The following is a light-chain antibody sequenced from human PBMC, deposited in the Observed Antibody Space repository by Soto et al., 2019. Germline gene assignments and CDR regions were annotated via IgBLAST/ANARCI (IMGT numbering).Light chain of an antibody. CDR1: NSNIGAGYD. Sequence: QSALTQPPSVSGAPGQRVTISCTGSNSNIGAGYDVHWYLQLPGTAPKLLIYDNNKRPSGIPDRFSGSKSGTSATLGITGLQTGDEADYYCGTWDSSLSVNYVFGTGTKVTIL. V-gene: IGLV1-51*01. CDR2: DNN. CDR3: GTWDSSLSVNYV. J-gene: IGLJ1*01.